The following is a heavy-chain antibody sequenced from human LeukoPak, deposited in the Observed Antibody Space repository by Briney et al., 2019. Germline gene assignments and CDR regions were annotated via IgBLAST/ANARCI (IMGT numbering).Heavy chain of an antibody. Sequence: PGGSLRLSCAASGFTFSDYYMSWIRQAPGKGLEWISYISSSGSTISYADSVKGRFTISRDNAKNSLYLQMNSLRGEDTAVYYCASPWIAAAGSAGDYWGERTLVTVSS. J-gene: IGHJ4*02. D-gene: IGHD6-13*01. CDR3: ASPWIAAAGSAGDY. V-gene: IGHV3-11*01. CDR1: GFTFSDYY. CDR2: ISSSGSTI.